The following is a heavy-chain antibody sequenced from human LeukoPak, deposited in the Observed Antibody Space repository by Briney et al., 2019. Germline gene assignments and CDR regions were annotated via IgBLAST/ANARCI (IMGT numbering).Heavy chain of an antibody. CDR1: GGSISSYY. Sequence: PSETLSLTCTVSGGSISSYYWSWIRQPPGKGLEWIGYIYYSGSTNYNPSLKSRVTISVDTSKNQFSLKLSSVTAADTAVYYCARIHSYGSGSYYKGYSIGALYNWFDPWGQGTLVTVSS. CDR2: IYYSGST. J-gene: IGHJ5*02. V-gene: IGHV4-59*01. D-gene: IGHD3-10*01. CDR3: ARIHSYGSGSYYKGYSIGALYNWFDP.